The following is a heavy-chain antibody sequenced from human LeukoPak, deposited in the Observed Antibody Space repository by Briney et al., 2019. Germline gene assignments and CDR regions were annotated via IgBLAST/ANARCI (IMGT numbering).Heavy chain of an antibody. V-gene: IGHV4-39*01. Sequence: PSETLSLTCTVSGGSISSSNYYWGWIRQSPGKGREWIGSIYYSGSTYYNPSLKSRVTISVDTSKNQFSLKLSSVTAADTAVYYCARRTAAAGHDYWGQGTLVTVSS. CDR3: ARRTAAAGHDY. CDR2: IYYSGST. D-gene: IGHD6-13*01. J-gene: IGHJ4*02. CDR1: GGSISSSNYY.